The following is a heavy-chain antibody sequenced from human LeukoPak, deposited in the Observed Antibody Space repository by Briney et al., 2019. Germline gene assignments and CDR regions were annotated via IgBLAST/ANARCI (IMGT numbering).Heavy chain of an antibody. V-gene: IGHV1-18*01. CDR2: ISAYNGNT. CDR1: GYTFTSYG. D-gene: IGHD5-12*01. Sequence: ASVKSSCKTSGYTFTSYGISLVRQAPGPRLAWMGWISAYNGNTNYAQKLQGRVTMTTDTSTSTAYMELRSLRSDDTAVYYCARSGALSVDQHWGQGTLVTVSS. J-gene: IGHJ1*01. CDR3: ARSGALSVDQH.